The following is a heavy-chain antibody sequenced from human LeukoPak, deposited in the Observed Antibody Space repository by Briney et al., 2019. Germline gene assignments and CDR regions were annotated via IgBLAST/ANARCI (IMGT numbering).Heavy chain of an antibody. CDR3: ARGEDGTGDYRPTYFDS. Sequence: SETLSLTCAVYGGSFSDYFWNWICQTPVKGLEWIGEINHGGGTNYNPSLKSRATISVDTSKKQFSLNLTSVTAADTAVYYCARGEDGTGDYRPTYFDSWGQGTLVTVSS. CDR2: INHGGGT. J-gene: IGHJ4*02. V-gene: IGHV4-34*01. D-gene: IGHD4-17*01. CDR1: GGSFSDYF.